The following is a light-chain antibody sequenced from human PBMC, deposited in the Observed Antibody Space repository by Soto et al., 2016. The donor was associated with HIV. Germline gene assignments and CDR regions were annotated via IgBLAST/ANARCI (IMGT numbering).Light chain of an antibody. CDR1: QDISNS. CDR2: LHP. CDR3: QQYYSDPFT. J-gene: IGKJ3*01. V-gene: IGKV1-NL1*01. Sequence: DIQMTQSPSSLSASVGDRVTISCRASQDISNSLAWYQQKPGKALTSYSILHPNWKVGSHPGSVAVDLGRITLSPSAACSLKTLQFYYCQQYYSDPFTFGPGTKVDIK.